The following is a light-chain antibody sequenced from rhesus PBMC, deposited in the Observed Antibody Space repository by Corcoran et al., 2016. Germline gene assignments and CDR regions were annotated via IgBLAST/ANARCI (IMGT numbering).Light chain of an antibody. J-gene: IGLJ3*01. CDR2: YND. V-gene: IGLV1-60*01. CDR3: ATWDDSLTAVV. CDR1: SANNGSNS. Sequence: QSLLTQPPSASGAAGKSVTISCSGSSANNGSNSVCWYQQVPETAPKLLISYNDRRPSGVSDRFSGSKSGTSASLALSGLQTDDEADYYCATWDDSLTAVVFGGGTRLTVL.